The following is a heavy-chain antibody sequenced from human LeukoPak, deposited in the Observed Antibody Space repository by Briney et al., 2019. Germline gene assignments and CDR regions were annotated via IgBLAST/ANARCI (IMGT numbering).Heavy chain of an antibody. CDR1: GFTFSGSA. J-gene: IGHJ3*02. D-gene: IGHD3-16*02. Sequence: GGSLRLSCAASGFTFSGSAMHWVRQTPGKGLEWVAVISYDGSNKYYADSVKGRFTISRDNSKNTLYLQMNSLRAEDTAVYYCARGGDYVWGSYRWEAFDIWGQGTMVTVSS. CDR2: ISYDGSNK. V-gene: IGHV3-30-3*01. CDR3: ARGGDYVWGSYRWEAFDI.